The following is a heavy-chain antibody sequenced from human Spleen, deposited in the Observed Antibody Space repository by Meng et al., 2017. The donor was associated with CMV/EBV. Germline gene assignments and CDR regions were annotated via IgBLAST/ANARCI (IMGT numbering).Heavy chain of an antibody. D-gene: IGHD6-6*01. Sequence: SETLSLTCTVSGGSISTSSHYWGWIRQPPGKGLEWIGSIYYSGSTYYNPSLKSRLTISVDTSKNQFSLKLTSVTAADTAIYYCARGRIAARPGHWGQGTLVTVSS. CDR2: IYYSGST. V-gene: IGHV4-39*07. CDR3: ARGRIAARPGH. CDR1: GGSISTSSHY. J-gene: IGHJ4*02.